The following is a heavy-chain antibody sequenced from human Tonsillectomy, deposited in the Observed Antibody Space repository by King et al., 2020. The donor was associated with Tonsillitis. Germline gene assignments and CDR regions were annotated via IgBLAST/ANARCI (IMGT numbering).Heavy chain of an antibody. V-gene: IGHV6-1*01. CDR2: TYYRSKWYN. Sequence: VQLQQSGPGLVKPSQPLSLSCAISGDSVSNNSAAWNWIRQSPSRGLECLGRTYYRSKWYNDYSVSVRGRTTINPDTSKNHFSLQLNSVTPEDTAIYYCVRGEWSSGRGWFDPWGPGTLVTVSS. CDR3: VRGEWSSGRGWFDP. CDR1: GDSVSNNSAA. D-gene: IGHD6-19*01. J-gene: IGHJ5*02.